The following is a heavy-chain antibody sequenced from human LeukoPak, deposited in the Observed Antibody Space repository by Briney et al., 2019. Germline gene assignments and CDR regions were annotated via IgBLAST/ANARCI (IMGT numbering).Heavy chain of an antibody. CDR1: GFTFSSYG. V-gene: IGHV3-33*01. Sequence: PGGSLRLSCAASGFTFSSYGMQWVRRAPGKGLEGGAVIWYDGSNKYYADSVKGRFIISRDNSKNTLYLQMNSLRAEDTAVYYCARDNHYYGSGSYDYWGQGTLVTVSS. CDR2: IWYDGSNK. CDR3: ARDNHYYGSGSYDY. J-gene: IGHJ4*02. D-gene: IGHD3-10*01.